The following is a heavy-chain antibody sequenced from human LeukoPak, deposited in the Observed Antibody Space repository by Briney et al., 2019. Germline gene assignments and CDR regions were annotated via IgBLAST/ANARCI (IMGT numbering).Heavy chain of an antibody. D-gene: IGHD3-10*01. CDR1: GFTLSSSD. J-gene: IGHJ4*02. CDR3: ARAVPVARGVNYYDY. CDR2: IGPTGDT. Sequence: TGGSLRLSCAASGFTLSSSDMHWVRQATGKGLEWVSAIGPTGDTYYPGSVKGRFTISRENARNSLYLQMNSLRAGDTAVYYCARAVPVARGVNYYDYWGQGTLVTVSS. V-gene: IGHV3-13*01.